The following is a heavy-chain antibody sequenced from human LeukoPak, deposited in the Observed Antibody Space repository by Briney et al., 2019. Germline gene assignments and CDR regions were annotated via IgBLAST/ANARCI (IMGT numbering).Heavy chain of an antibody. Sequence: PGGSLRLSCAASGFTFSTYTMNWVRQALGKGLEWVAFISSDGRNKYYADSVKGRFTISRDNSESTLFLQMNSLRAEDTAVYYCAREYRSAWTSFDYWGQGTLVTVSS. CDR3: AREYRSAWTSFDY. CDR1: GFTFSTYT. V-gene: IGHV3-30*04. D-gene: IGHD6-19*01. J-gene: IGHJ4*02. CDR2: ISSDGRNK.